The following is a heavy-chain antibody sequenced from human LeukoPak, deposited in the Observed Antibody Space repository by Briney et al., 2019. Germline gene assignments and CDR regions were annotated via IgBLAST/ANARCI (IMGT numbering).Heavy chain of an antibody. CDR2: INPNSGGT. CDR3: AIGGYSYGYTFDF. D-gene: IGHD5-18*01. CDR1: GYTFTGYY. V-gene: IGHV1-2*02. Sequence: VASVKVSCKASGYTFTGYYMHWVRQAPGQGLEWMGWINPNSGGTNYAQKFQGRVTMTRDTSISTAYMELSRLRSDDTAVYYCAIGGYSYGYTFDFFGQGTLVTVSS. J-gene: IGHJ4*02.